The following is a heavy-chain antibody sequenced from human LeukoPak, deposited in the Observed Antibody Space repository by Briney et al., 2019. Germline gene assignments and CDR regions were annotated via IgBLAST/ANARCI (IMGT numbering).Heavy chain of an antibody. CDR3: ARGESWQLVAYNWFDP. J-gene: IGHJ5*02. Sequence: SETLSLTCAVYGGSFSGYYWSWIRQPPGKGLEWIGEINHSGSTNYNPSLKSRATISVDTSKNQFSLKLSSVTAADTAVYYCARGESWQLVAYNWFDPWGQGTLVTVSS. CDR1: GGSFSGYY. D-gene: IGHD6-13*01. V-gene: IGHV4-34*01. CDR2: INHSGST.